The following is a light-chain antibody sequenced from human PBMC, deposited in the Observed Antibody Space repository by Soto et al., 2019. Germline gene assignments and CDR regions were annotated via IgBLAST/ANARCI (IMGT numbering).Light chain of an antibody. J-gene: IGLJ1*01. CDR1: SSDVGGYNY. CDR2: AVT. V-gene: IGLV2-11*01. Sequence: QSVMTQPASVSGSPGQSITISCTGTSSDVGGYNYVSWYQQHPGKAPKLMIYAVTDRPSGVPDRFSGSKSDNTASLTISGLQAEDEADYYCCSYAGSYTFVFGIGTKVTGL. CDR3: CSYAGSYTFV.